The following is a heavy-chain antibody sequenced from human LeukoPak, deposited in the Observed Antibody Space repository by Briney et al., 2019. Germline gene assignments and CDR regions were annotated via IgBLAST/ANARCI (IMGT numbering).Heavy chain of an antibody. Sequence: SETLSLTCTVSGGSMNSDISYWTWIRQHPTKGLEWIGFISSSGSTYLNPSLKSRIKISQDRSRNHFSLSLSSTTGADTALYYCARTRRFNLGELAYFHYYIDVWGQGTTVTVSS. CDR2: ISSSGST. V-gene: IGHV4-31*03. J-gene: IGHJ6*03. CDR3: ARTRRFNLGELAYFHYYIDV. D-gene: IGHD1-26*01. CDR1: GGSMNSDISY.